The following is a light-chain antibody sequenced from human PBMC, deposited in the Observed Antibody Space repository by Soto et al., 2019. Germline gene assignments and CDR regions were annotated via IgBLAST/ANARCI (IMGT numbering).Light chain of an antibody. CDR1: QSLLHSNGYNY. CDR2: LGS. Sequence: DIVMTQSPLSLPVTPGEPASISCRSSQSLLHSNGYNYLDWYLQKPGQSPHLLIYLGSNRASGVPDRFSGSGSGTDFTLKISRVEAEDVGFYYCMQTLQTPYTFGQGTKLEIK. CDR3: MQTLQTPYT. J-gene: IGKJ2*01. V-gene: IGKV2-28*01.